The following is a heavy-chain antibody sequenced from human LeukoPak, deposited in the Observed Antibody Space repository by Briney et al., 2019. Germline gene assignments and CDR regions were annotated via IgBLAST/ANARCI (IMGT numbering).Heavy chain of an antibody. CDR3: ARDRGVGYHSCCDY. J-gene: IGHJ4*02. Sequence: PGRSLRLSCAASGVNFFSYGRHWFRQAPAQGLEGWAVIWYDGRKTFYADSVKGRFTISRDSSKNKLYLQMNRLRAEDTAVYSCARDRGVGYHSCCDYWGQGTLVTVSS. V-gene: IGHV3-33*01. CDR1: GVNFFSYG. D-gene: IGHD2-21*01. CDR2: IWYDGRKT.